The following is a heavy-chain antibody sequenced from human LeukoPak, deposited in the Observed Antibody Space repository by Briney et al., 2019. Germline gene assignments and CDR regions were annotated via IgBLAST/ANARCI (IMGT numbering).Heavy chain of an antibody. CDR3: ARVSTGIAAAGTAEHNWFDP. V-gene: IGHV6-1*01. CDR1: GDSVSSNSAA. D-gene: IGHD6-13*01. Sequence: SQTLSLTCAISGDSVSSNSAAWNWIRQSPSRGLEWLGRTYYRSKWYNDYAVSVKSRITINPDTSKNQFSLQLNSVTPEDTAVYYCARVSTGIAAAGTAEHNWFDPWAREPWSPSPQ. J-gene: IGHJ5*02. CDR2: TYYRSKWYN.